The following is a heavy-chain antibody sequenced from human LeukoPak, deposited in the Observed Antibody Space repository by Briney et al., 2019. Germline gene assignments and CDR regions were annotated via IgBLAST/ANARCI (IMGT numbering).Heavy chain of an antibody. CDR3: ARDSSGYYLPFDP. V-gene: IGHV4-34*01. J-gene: IGHJ5*02. Sequence: PSETLSLTCAVYGGSFSGYYWSWIRQPPGKGLEWIGEINHSGSTNYNPSLKSRVTISVDTSKNQFSLKLSSVTAADTAVYYCARDSSGYYLPFDPWGQGTLVTVSS. CDR2: INHSGST. D-gene: IGHD3-22*01. CDR1: GGSFSGYY.